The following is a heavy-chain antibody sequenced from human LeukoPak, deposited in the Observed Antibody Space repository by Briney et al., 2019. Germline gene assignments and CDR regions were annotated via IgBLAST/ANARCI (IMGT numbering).Heavy chain of an antibody. D-gene: IGHD6-13*01. J-gene: IGHJ4*02. Sequence: SETLSLTCAVYGGSFSGYYWSWIRQPPGKGLEWIGEFNHSGSTNYNPSLKSRVTISVDTSKNQFSLKLSSVTAADTAVYYCARGRVFGDSSWYSDFDYWGQGTLVTVSS. CDR3: ARGRVFGDSSWYSDFDY. CDR2: FNHSGST. V-gene: IGHV4-34*01. CDR1: GGSFSGYY.